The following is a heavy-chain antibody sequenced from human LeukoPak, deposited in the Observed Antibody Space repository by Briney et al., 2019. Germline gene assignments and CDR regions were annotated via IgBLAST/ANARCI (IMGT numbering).Heavy chain of an antibody. CDR2: INPNSGGT. CDR3: ARTWSYRGDDAFDI. CDR1: GYTFTSYG. V-gene: IGHV1-2*02. J-gene: IGHJ3*02. Sequence: ASVKVSCKASGYTFTSYGISWVRQAPGQGLEWMGWINPNSGGTNYAQKFQGRVTMTRDTSISTAYMELSRLRSDDTAVYYCARTWSYRGDDAFDIWGQGTMVTVSS. D-gene: IGHD3-10*01.